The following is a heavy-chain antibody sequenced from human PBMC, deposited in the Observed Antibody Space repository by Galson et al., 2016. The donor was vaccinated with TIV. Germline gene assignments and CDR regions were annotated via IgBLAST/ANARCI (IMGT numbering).Heavy chain of an antibody. CDR1: GDTFSSLS. D-gene: IGHD5-18*01. J-gene: IGHJ3*02. CDR2: IIPTLSLA. V-gene: IGHV1-69*04. Sequence: SVKVSCKASGDTFSSLSIIWVRQAPGQGLEWMGRIIPTLSLADYAQKFQGRVTITADRSTSTVYMELSSLRSDDAAVYYCAREVAHVDSVIFNAGAFDIWGQETMVTVSS. CDR3: AREVAHVDSVIFNAGAFDI.